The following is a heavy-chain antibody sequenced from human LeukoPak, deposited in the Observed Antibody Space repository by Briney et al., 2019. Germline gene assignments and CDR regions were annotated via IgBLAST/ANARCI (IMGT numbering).Heavy chain of an antibody. V-gene: IGHV4-39*01. D-gene: IGHD3-10*01. J-gene: IGHJ4*02. Sequence: SETLSLTCTVSGGSISSSSYYWGWIRQPPGKGLEWIGSIHYSGSTHYNPSLKSRVTISVDTSKNQFSLKLSSVTAADTAVYYCARLGGFYGSGSYYNPHFDYWGQGTLVTVSS. CDR1: GGSISSSSYY. CDR3: ARLGGFYGSGSYYNPHFDY. CDR2: IHYSGST.